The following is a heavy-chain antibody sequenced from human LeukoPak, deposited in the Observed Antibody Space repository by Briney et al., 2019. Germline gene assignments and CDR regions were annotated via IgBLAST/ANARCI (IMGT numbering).Heavy chain of an antibody. CDR3: ASYSYYYDSSGYFDY. Sequence: SETLSLTCTVSGGSISSYYWSWIRQPPGKGLEWIGYIYYSGSTNYNPSLKSRVTIPVDTSKNQFSLKLSSVTAADTAVYYCASYSYYYDSSGYFDYWGQGTLVTVSS. J-gene: IGHJ4*02. D-gene: IGHD3-22*01. CDR1: GGSISSYY. CDR2: IYYSGST. V-gene: IGHV4-59*01.